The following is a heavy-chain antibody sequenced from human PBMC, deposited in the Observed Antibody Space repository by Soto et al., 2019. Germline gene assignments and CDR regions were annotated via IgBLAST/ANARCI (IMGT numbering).Heavy chain of an antibody. CDR1: GGTFSSYA. CDR2: IIPIFGTA. J-gene: IGHJ5*02. D-gene: IGHD1-26*01. V-gene: IGHV1-69*13. CDR3: ARDPWVGDSANWFDP. Sequence: RASVKVSCKASGGTFSSYAISWVRQAPGQGLEWMGGIIPIFGTANYAQKFQGRVTITADESTSTAYMELSSLRSEDTAVYYCARDPWVGDSANWFDPWGQGTLVTVSS.